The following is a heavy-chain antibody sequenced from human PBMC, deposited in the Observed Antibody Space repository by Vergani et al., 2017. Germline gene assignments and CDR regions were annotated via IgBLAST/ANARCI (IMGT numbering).Heavy chain of an antibody. J-gene: IGHJ3*02. CDR3: AKSYCSGTSCQHFDI. Sequence: EVQLLESGGGLVQPGGSLRLSCAASGFTFSSYAMSWVRQAPGKGLEWVSAISGSGGSTYYADSVKGRFTISGDKSKNTLYLQMNSLRAEDTAVYYCAKSYCSGTSCQHFDIGGQGTMVTVSS. D-gene: IGHD2-2*01. CDR1: GFTFSSYA. CDR2: ISGSGGST. V-gene: IGHV3-23*01.